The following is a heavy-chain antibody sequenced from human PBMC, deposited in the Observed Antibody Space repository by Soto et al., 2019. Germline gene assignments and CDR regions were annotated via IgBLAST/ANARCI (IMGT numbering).Heavy chain of an antibody. V-gene: IGHV3-23*01. CDR1: GFTFSNHP. Sequence: GGSLRLSCAASGFTFSNHPMSWVRQAPGKGLEWVSAISDDGSSTYYADSVKGRFAISRDNSKNTLYVQMSSLRPEDTAVYYCAEFHRDTGSSFDNWGQGTQVTVSS. CDR3: AEFHRDTGSSFDN. J-gene: IGHJ4*02. D-gene: IGHD3-10*01. CDR2: ISDDGSST.